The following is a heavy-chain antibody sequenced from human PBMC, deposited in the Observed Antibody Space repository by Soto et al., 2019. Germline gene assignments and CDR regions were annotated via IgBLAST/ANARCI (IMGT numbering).Heavy chain of an antibody. CDR1: GFTFSSYA. V-gene: IGHV3-30-3*01. Sequence: ESGGGVVQPGRSLRLSCAASGFTFSSYAMHWVRQAPGKGLEWVAVISYDGSNKYYADSVKGRFTISRDNSKNTLYLQMNSLRAEDTAVYYCARGAQGMDVWGQGTTVTVSS. CDR2: ISYDGSNK. J-gene: IGHJ6*02. CDR3: ARGAQGMDV.